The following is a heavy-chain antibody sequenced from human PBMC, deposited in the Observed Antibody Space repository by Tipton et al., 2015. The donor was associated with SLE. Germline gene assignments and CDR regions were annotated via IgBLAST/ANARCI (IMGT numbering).Heavy chain of an antibody. CDR2: IYYSGST. CDR1: GGSISSGGYY. Sequence: LRLSCTVSGGSISSGGYYWSWIRQHPGKGLEWIGYIYYSGSTYYNPSLKSRVTISVDTPKNQFSLKLSSVTAADTAVYYCARESSTGRQAHWGQGTLVTVSS. J-gene: IGHJ4*02. D-gene: IGHD1-1*01. CDR3: ARESSTGRQAH. V-gene: IGHV4-31*02.